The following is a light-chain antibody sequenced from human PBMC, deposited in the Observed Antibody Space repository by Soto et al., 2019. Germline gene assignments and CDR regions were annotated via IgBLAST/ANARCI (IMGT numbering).Light chain of an antibody. J-gene: IGKJ3*01. CDR1: QGITTY. Sequence: IQMTQSPSSLSASVGDRVTISCRASQGITTYLNWYRQKPGKAHKLLIYAAYSLQSGVQSRFSGSGSETDFTLTITSLQPEDFATYYCKQTSSAPFTFGPGTKVDIK. V-gene: IGKV1-39*01. CDR2: AAY. CDR3: KQTSSAPFT.